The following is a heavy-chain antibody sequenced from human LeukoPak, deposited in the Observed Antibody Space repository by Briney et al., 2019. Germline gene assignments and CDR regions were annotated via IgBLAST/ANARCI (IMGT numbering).Heavy chain of an antibody. CDR3: ARRQIPGRITMVRGVNKQAFDI. CDR2: INHSGST. J-gene: IGHJ3*02. D-gene: IGHD3-10*01. Sequence: GSLRLSCAASGFTFSDYYMSWIRPAPGKGLEWIGEINHSGSTNYNPSLKSRVTISVDTSKNQFSLKLSSVTAADTAVYYCARRQIPGRITMVRGVNKQAFDIWGQGTMVTVSS. CDR1: GFTFSDYY. V-gene: IGHV4-34*01.